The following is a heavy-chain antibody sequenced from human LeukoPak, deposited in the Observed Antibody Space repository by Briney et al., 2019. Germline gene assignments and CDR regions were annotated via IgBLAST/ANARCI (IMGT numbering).Heavy chain of an antibody. J-gene: IGHJ4*02. Sequence: SLXXXCXASGFTFSSYGIHWVRQAPGKGLEWVAVIWSDGSNKYYADSVKGRFTISRDNSKDTLYLQLNSLRAEDTAVYYCARASGSFDYWGQGTLVSVSS. V-gene: IGHV3-33*01. CDR2: IWSDGSNK. D-gene: IGHD1-26*01. CDR3: ARASGSFDY. CDR1: GFTFSSYG.